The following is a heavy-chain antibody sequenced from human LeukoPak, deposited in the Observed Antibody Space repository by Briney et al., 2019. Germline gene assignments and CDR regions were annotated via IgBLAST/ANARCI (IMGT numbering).Heavy chain of an antibody. CDR1: GGSISSSSYS. J-gene: IGHJ4*02. CDR3: ARLRFDFWSGYTHPYFDY. Sequence: TSETLSLTCTVSGGSISSSSYSWGWIRQPPGKGLEWIGSIYYSGTTYYNPSLKSRVTISVDTSKIQFSLKLSSVAATDTAVYFCARLRFDFWSGYTHPYFDYRGQGTLVTVSS. CDR2: IYYSGTT. D-gene: IGHD3-3*01. V-gene: IGHV4-39*01.